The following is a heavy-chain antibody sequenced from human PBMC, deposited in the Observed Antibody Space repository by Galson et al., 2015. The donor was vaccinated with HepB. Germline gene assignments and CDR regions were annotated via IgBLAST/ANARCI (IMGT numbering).Heavy chain of an antibody. CDR1: GYTFNFYD. V-gene: IGHV1-8*01. CDR2: MNPNSGNT. Sequence: SVKVSCKASGYTFNFYDINWVRQATGQGLEWMGWMNPNSGNTGYAQKFQGRVTMTRNTSISTAYMELSSLRSEDTAVYYCARDVDTAMVHAFDIWGQGTMVTVSS. J-gene: IGHJ3*02. D-gene: IGHD5-18*01. CDR3: ARDVDTAMVHAFDI.